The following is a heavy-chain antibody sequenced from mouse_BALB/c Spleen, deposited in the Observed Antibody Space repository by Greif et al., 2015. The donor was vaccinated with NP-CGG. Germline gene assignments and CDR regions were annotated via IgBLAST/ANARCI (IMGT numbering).Heavy chain of an antibody. Sequence: VQLQQSGAELAKPGASGKMSCKASGYTFTSYWMHWVKQRPGQGLEWIGYINPSTGYTEYNQKFKDKATLTADKSSSAAYMQLSSLTSEDSAVYYCATTVVATFAYWGQGTLVTVSA. CDR3: ATTVVATFAY. D-gene: IGHD1-1*01. CDR2: INPSTGYT. V-gene: IGHV1-7*01. J-gene: IGHJ3*01. CDR1: GYTFTSYW.